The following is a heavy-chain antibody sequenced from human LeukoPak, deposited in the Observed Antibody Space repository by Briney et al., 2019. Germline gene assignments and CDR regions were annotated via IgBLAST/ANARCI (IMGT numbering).Heavy chain of an antibody. CDR2: IYSGGST. CDR1: GFTVSSNY. J-gene: IGHJ4*02. D-gene: IGHD3-9*01. V-gene: IGHV3-66*01. CDR3: ARDPHDYDILTGSL. Sequence: GGSLRLSCAASGFTVSSNYMSWVRQAPGKGLEWVSVIYSGGSTYYADSGKGRFTISRDNSKNTLYLQMNSLRAEDTAVYYCARDPHDYDILTGSLWGQGTLVTVSS.